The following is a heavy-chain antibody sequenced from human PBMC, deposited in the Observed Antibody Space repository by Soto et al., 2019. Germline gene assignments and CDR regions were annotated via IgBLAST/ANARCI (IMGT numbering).Heavy chain of an antibody. CDR3: ARERGFYYDSSYVDY. V-gene: IGHV3-48*02. CDR1: GFTFSSYS. D-gene: IGHD3-22*01. J-gene: IGHJ4*02. Sequence: HGGSLGLSCAACGFTFSSYSMNWVRQDPGKGLEWVSYISYSSSTIYYADSVKGRFTISRDNAKNSLYLQMNSLRDEDTAVYYCARERGFYYDSSYVDYWGQGTLVTVSS. CDR2: ISYSSSTI.